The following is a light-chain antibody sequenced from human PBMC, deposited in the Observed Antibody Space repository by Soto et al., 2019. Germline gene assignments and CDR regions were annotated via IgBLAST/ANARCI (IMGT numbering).Light chain of an antibody. CDR2: KNY. CDR1: SDDIGAYDR. Sequence: QSVLTQPASVSGSPGQSITISCTGTSDDIGAYDRVSWFQQYPGEAPKLLIYKNYQRPSGVPDRFSGSKSGTSASLAISGLRSEDEADYYCATWDDSLSAWVFGGGTKLTVL. V-gene: IGLV1-47*01. J-gene: IGLJ3*02. CDR3: ATWDDSLSAWV.